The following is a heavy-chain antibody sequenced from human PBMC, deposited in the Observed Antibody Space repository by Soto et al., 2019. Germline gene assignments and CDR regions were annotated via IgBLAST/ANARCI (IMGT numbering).Heavy chain of an antibody. CDR3: TRYYYDSSGHLDY. CDR2: VKSKTDGGTT. D-gene: IGHD3-22*01. CDR1: GFTFSNAW. V-gene: IGHV3-15*01. J-gene: IGHJ4*02. Sequence: EVQLVESGGGLVKPGGSLRLSCAAPGFTFSNAWMTWVRQAPGKGLEWVGRVKSKTDGGTTDHAAPVKGRFTISRDDSKNTLYLQMSGLKTEDTAVYYCTRYYYDSSGHLDYWGQGTLVTVSS.